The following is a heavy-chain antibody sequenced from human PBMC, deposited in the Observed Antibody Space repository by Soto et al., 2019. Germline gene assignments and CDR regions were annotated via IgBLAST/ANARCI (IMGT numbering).Heavy chain of an antibody. Sequence: QVQLVESGGGVVQPGRSLRLSCAASGFTFSHYAMHWVRQAPGKGLEWVALMSYDGSNEYYADSVKGRFTISRDNSKNTLYLQMNSLRAEDTAVYYCAKDGGADGYFGNWLDPWGQGTLVTVSS. CDR2: MSYDGSNE. CDR1: GFTFSHYA. J-gene: IGHJ5*02. D-gene: IGHD5-12*01. CDR3: AKDGGADGYFGNWLDP. V-gene: IGHV3-30*18.